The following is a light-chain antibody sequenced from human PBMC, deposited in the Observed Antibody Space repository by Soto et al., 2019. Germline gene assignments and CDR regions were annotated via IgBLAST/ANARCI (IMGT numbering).Light chain of an antibody. J-gene: IGKJ1*01. Sequence: DIQMTQSPSSLSASVGDTVTITCRASQGISNYLAWYQKKPGQVPNLLIYAASTLQSGIPSRFSGSGSGTDFTLHIISRRPEAVATYYCQKYNNATRTFGQGTKVEI. CDR3: QKYNNATRT. CDR2: AAS. V-gene: IGKV1-27*01. CDR1: QGISNY.